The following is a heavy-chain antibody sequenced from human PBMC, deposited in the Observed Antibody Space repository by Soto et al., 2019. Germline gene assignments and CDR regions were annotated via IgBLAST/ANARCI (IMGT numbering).Heavy chain of an antibody. CDR3: ARMDGDYNYYGLDV. Sequence: QVTLKESGPVLVKPTETLTLTCSVSGFSLTNGRMGVSWIRPPPGKALEWLAHFFSDAERSYSTSMQSRLNMYKDSSGSQVVLTMTNMAPADTATYFCARMDGDYNYYGLDVWGHGIAVTVSS. J-gene: IGHJ6*02. V-gene: IGHV2-26*01. D-gene: IGHD4-17*01. CDR2: FFSDAER. CDR1: GFSLTNGRMG.